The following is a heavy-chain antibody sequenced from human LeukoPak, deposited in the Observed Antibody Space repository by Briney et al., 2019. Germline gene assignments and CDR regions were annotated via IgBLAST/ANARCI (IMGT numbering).Heavy chain of an antibody. CDR3: ARRGVQWQWLLTYDAFDI. CDR1: GFTFSSYA. J-gene: IGHJ3*02. Sequence: PGGSLRLSCAASGFTFSSYAMHWVRQAPGKGLEWVALISYDKSNKYYADSVKGRFTISRDNSKNTLFVQMNSLRTEDTAVYYCARRGVQWQWLLTYDAFDIWGQGTMVTVSS. D-gene: IGHD6-19*01. V-gene: IGHV3-30*14. CDR2: ISYDKSNK.